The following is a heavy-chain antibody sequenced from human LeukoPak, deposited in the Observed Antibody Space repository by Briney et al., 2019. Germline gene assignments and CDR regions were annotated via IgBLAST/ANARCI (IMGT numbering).Heavy chain of an antibody. Sequence: PSETLSLTCAVYGGSFSGYYWSWIRQPPGKGLEWIGEINHSGSTNYNPSLKSRVTISVDTSKNQFSLKLSSVTAADTAVYYCARDGYCSSTSCHPSNCWGQGTLVTVSS. J-gene: IGHJ4*02. CDR2: INHSGST. V-gene: IGHV4-34*01. CDR3: ARDGYCSSTSCHPSNC. D-gene: IGHD2-2*03. CDR1: GGSFSGYY.